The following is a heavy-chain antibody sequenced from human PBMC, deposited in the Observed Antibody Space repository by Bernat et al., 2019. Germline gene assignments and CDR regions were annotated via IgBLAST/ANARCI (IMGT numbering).Heavy chain of an antibody. Sequence: QVQLVESGGGVVQPGSSLRLSCAASGFTFSSYGMHWVRQAPGKGLEWVAVISYDGSNKYYADSVKGRFTISRDNSKNTLYLQMNSLRAEDTAVYYCAKDGTTYGDLYYFDYWGQGTLVTVSS. CDR1: GFTFSSYG. V-gene: IGHV3-30*18. D-gene: IGHD4-17*01. CDR2: ISYDGSNK. J-gene: IGHJ4*02. CDR3: AKDGTTYGDLYYFDY.